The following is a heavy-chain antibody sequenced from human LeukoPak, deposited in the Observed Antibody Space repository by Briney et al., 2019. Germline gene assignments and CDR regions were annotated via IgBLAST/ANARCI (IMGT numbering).Heavy chain of an antibody. V-gene: IGHV4-39*01. D-gene: IGHD3-22*01. CDR3: ARSDALLLLYWNFHL. CDR2: IYYSGST. CDR1: GGSISSTNYY. Sequence: KASETLSLTCTVSGGSISSTNYYWGWIRQPPGKGLEWIGSIYYSGSTYYNPSLKSRVTISVDTYKNQVSLKLSSVTAADTAVYYCARSDALLLLYWNFHLWGRGTLVTVSS. J-gene: IGHJ2*01.